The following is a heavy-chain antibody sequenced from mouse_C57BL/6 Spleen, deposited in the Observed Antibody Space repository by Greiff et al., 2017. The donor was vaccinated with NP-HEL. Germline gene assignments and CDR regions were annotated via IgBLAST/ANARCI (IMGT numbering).Heavy chain of an antibody. Sequence: QVQLQQSGAELVRPGASVTLSCKASGYTFTDYAMHWVKQTPVHGLEWIGAIDPETGGTAYNQKFKGKAILTADKSSSTAYMELRSLTAVYSCVYYCTREGGAGPLIDYWGQGTTLTVSS. V-gene: IGHV1-15*01. CDR1: GYTFTDYA. D-gene: IGHD1-1*02. CDR3: TREGGAGPLIDY. J-gene: IGHJ2*01. CDR2: IDPETGGT.